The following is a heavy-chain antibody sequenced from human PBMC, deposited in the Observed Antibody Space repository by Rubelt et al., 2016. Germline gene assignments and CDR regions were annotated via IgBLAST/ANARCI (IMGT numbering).Heavy chain of an antibody. J-gene: IGHJ4*02. Sequence: QVQLVQSGAEVKKPGASVKVSCKASGYTFTSYGISWVRQAPGQGLEWMGWISASNGNTNYAQKLQGRVTSTTDTSTSTAYMELRSLRSDDTAVYYCARDPLPVRGVIMTPTHWGQGTLVTVSS. CDR2: ISASNGNT. CDR3: ARDPLPVRGVIMTPTH. D-gene: IGHD3-10*01. V-gene: IGHV1-18*01. CDR1: GYTFTSYG.